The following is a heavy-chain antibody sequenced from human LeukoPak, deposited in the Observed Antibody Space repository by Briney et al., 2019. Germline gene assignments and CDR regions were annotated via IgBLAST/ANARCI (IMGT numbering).Heavy chain of an antibody. CDR3: AKERYGDFDY. Sequence: GGSLRLSCAASGFTFSSYSMNWVRQAPGKGLEWVSTISGSGGSTYFADSVKGRFTISRDNSKNTLYLQMNSLRAEDTAVYYCAKERYGDFDYWGQGTLVTVSS. V-gene: IGHV3-23*01. CDR2: ISGSGGST. D-gene: IGHD4-17*01. CDR1: GFTFSSYS. J-gene: IGHJ4*02.